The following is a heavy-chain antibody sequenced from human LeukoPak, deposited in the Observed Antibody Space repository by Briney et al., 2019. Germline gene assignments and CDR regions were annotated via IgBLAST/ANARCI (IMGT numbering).Heavy chain of an antibody. D-gene: IGHD1-26*01. J-gene: IGHJ5*02. CDR2: ISAYNGNT. V-gene: IGHV1-18*01. CDR3: ARVRIGGSYSWFDP. Sequence: ASVKVPCKASGYTFTSYGISWVRQAPGQGLEWMGWISAYNGNTNYAQKLQGRVTMTTDTSTSTAYMELRSLRSDDTAVYYCARVRIGGSYSWFDPWGQGTLVTVSS. CDR1: GYTFTSYG.